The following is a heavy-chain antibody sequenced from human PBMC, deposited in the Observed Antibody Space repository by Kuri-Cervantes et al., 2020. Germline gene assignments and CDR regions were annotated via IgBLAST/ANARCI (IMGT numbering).Heavy chain of an antibody. CDR1: GGSFSGYY. D-gene: IGHD3-10*01. CDR3: ARGGNYYGSGSWLPNYYYCYMDV. V-gene: IGHV4-34*01. CDR2: INHSGGT. J-gene: IGHJ6*03. Sequence: GSLRLSCVVYGGSFSGYYWNWIRQPPGKGLEWIGEINHSGGTNYNPSLKSRVTISLDTSKNQFSLKLSSVTAADTAVYYCARGGNYYGSGSWLPNYYYCYMDVWGKGTTVTVSS.